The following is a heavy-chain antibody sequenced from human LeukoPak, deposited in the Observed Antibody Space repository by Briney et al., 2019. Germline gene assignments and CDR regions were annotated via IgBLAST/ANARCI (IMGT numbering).Heavy chain of an antibody. CDR1: GFTFSSYC. Sequence: GSLRLSCAASGFTFSSYCMSWVRQAPGKGREWGANIKQDGSEKNYLDSVKSRFTISRDNDKNSLYLKMNSLRAEDTAVYYCARDQDAYSSGWYGVFDYWGQGTLVTVSS. V-gene: IGHV3-7*05. CDR2: IKQDGSEK. CDR3: ARDQDAYSSGWYGVFDY. J-gene: IGHJ4*02. D-gene: IGHD6-19*01.